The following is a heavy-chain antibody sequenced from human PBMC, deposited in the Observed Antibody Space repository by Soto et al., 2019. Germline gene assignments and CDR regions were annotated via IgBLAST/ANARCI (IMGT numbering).Heavy chain of an antibody. CDR3: ASRSSGWYFDY. D-gene: IGHD6-19*01. Sequence: GGSLRLSCAASGFTFSSYAISWVRQAPGKGLEWVSIISGSGGSTYYADSVKGRFIISRDNSKNTLYLQMNSLRAEDTAVYYCASRSSGWYFDYWGQGTLVTVSS. V-gene: IGHV3-23*01. CDR2: ISGSGGST. J-gene: IGHJ4*02. CDR1: GFTFSSYA.